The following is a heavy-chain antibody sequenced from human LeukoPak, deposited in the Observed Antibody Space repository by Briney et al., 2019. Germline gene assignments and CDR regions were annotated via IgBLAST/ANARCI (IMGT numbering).Heavy chain of an antibody. V-gene: IGHV1-69*05. CDR3: ARGPLYGSGSYPLDY. J-gene: IGHJ4*02. CDR1: GGTFSSYA. Sequence: SVKVSCKASGGTFSSYAISWVRQAPGQGLEWMGRIIPIFGTANYAQKFQGRVTITTDESTSTAYMELSSLRSEDTAVYYCARGPLYGSGSYPLDYGSQGTLVTVSS. CDR2: IIPIFGTA. D-gene: IGHD3-10*01.